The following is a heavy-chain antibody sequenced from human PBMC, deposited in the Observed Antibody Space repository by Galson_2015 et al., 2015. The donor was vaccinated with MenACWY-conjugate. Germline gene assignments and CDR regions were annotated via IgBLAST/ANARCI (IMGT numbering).Heavy chain of an antibody. J-gene: IGHJ6*02. CDR1: GFTFSSYS. CDR2: ISSSSSTI. V-gene: IGHV3-48*02. D-gene: IGHD6-13*01. CDR3: ARDKGSSSWNQYYYYYYGMDV. Sequence: SLRLSCAASGFTFSSYSMNWVRQAPGKGLEWVSYISSSSSTIYYADSVKGRFTISRDNAKNSLYLQMNSLRDEDTAVYYCARDKGSSSWNQYYYYYYGMDVWGQGTTVTVSS.